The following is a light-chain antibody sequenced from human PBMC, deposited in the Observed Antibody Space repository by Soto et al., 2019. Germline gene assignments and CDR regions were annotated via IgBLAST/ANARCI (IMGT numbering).Light chain of an antibody. CDR1: SSDVGGYNY. J-gene: IGLJ2*01. V-gene: IGLV2-14*01. Sequence: QSVLTQPASVSGSPGQSITISCTGTSSDVGGYNYVSWYQQHPGKAPKLMIYEVSNRPSGVSNRFSGSKSGNTASLTISGLQAEDEADYYCSSYTSSSTLVFXGGTNVTVL. CDR3: SSYTSSSTLV. CDR2: EVS.